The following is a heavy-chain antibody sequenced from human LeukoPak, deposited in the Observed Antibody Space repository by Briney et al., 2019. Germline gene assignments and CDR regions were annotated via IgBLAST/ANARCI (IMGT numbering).Heavy chain of an antibody. D-gene: IGHD1-26*01. J-gene: IGHJ6*02. CDR3: ARVLYSGSYNPAYYYYYYGMDV. Sequence: GASVKVSCKASGGTFSSYAISWVRQAPGQGLEWMGRSIPILGIANYAQKFQGRVTITADKSTNTAYMELRSLRSEDTAVYYCARVLYSGSYNPAYYYYYYGMDVWGQGTTVTVSS. CDR2: SIPILGIA. V-gene: IGHV1-69*04. CDR1: GGTFSSYA.